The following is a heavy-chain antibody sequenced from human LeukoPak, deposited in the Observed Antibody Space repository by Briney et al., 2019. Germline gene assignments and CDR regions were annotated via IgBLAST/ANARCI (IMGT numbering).Heavy chain of an antibody. Sequence: ASVKVSCKASGCTFTSYDINWVRQATGQGLEWMRWMNPNSGNTGYAQKLQGRVTMTRNTSISTAYMELSSLRSEDTAVYYCARVGWYSSSPQLDYWGQGTLVTVSS. CDR3: ARVGWYSSSPQLDY. J-gene: IGHJ4*02. CDR2: MNPNSGNT. V-gene: IGHV1-8*01. D-gene: IGHD6-6*01. CDR1: GCTFTSYD.